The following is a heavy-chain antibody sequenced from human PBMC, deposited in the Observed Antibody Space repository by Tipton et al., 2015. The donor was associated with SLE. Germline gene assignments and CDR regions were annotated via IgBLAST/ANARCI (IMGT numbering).Heavy chain of an antibody. CDR3: AGGREYQLLYCAFDI. J-gene: IGHJ3*02. D-gene: IGHD2-2*02. V-gene: IGHV4-59*01. CDR1: GGSISSYY. CDR2: IYYSGST. Sequence: TLSLTCTVSGGSISSYYWSWIRQPPGKGLEWIGYIYYSGSTNYNPSLKSRVTISVDTSKNQSSLKLSSVTAADTAVYYCAGGREYQLLYCAFDIWGQGTILTGS.